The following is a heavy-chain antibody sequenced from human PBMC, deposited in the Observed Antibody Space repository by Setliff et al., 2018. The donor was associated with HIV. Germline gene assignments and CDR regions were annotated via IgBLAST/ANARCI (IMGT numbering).Heavy chain of an antibody. CDR3: ARGPAGESYGMDV. Sequence: ASVKVSCKTSGYIFTQYAVHWVRQAPGQRLEWMGWINGGNGKTKYSQKFQGRVTMTSDRSTTTAYMELKNLTSDDTAVYYCARGPAGESYGMDVWGQGTTVTVSS. CDR2: INGGNGKT. CDR1: GYIFTQYA. V-gene: IGHV1-3*01. J-gene: IGHJ6*02. D-gene: IGHD3-10*01.